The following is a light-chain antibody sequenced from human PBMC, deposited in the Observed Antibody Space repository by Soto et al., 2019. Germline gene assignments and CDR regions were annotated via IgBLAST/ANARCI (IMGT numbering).Light chain of an antibody. J-gene: IGKJ3*01. CDR2: GAS. CDR3: QQYGSSPLT. Sequence: EIVLTQSTGTLSLSPGERATLSCRASQSVSSSYLAWYQQKPGQAPRLLIYGASSRATGIPDRFSSSGSGTDFTLTISRLEPEDFAVYYCQQYGSSPLTFGPGTKVDIK. CDR1: QSVSSSY. V-gene: IGKV3-20*01.